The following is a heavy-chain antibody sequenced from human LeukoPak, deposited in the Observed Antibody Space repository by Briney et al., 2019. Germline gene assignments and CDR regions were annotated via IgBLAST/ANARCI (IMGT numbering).Heavy chain of an antibody. CDR1: GFTFSSYA. D-gene: IGHD2-2*01. CDR3: AKDVQDIVVVPAAIFDY. CDR2: ISGSGGST. J-gene: IGHJ4*02. Sequence: PGGSLRLSCAASGFTFSSYAMSWVRQAPGKGLEWVSAISGSGGSTYYADSVKGRFTISRDNSKNTLYLQMNSLRAEDTAVYYCAKDVQDIVVVPAAIFDYWGQGTLVTVSS. V-gene: IGHV3-23*01.